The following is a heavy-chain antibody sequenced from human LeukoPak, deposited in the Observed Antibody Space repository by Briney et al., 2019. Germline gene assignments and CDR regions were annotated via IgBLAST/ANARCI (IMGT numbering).Heavy chain of an antibody. CDR1: GFTFSDYH. CDR2: ISSSGSTI. J-gene: IGHJ6*02. D-gene: IGHD3-3*01. V-gene: IGHV3-11*01. Sequence: GGSLRLSCAASGFTFSDYHMSWIRQAPGKGLEWVPYISSSGSTIYYADSVKGRFTISRDNAKNSLYLQMNSLRAEDTAVYYCARDLTAEISLPYYYYGMDVWGQGTTVTVSS. CDR3: ARDLTAEISLPYYYYGMDV.